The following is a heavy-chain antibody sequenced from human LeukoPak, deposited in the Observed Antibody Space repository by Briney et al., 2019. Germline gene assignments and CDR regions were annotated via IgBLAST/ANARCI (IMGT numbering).Heavy chain of an antibody. CDR2: IWYDGSNK. CDR1: GFTFSSYG. D-gene: IGHD5-24*01. V-gene: IGHV3-33*01. CDR3: ATEDGYNGK. Sequence: GRSLRLSCAASGFTFSSYGMHWVRQAPGKGLEWVAVIWYDGSNKYYADSVKGRFTISRDNSKNTLYLQMNSLRAEDTAVYYCATEDGYNGKWGQGTLVTFSS. J-gene: IGHJ4*02.